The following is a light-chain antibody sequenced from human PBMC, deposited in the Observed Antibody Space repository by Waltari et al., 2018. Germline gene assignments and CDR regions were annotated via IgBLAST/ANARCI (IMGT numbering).Light chain of an antibody. CDR2: AAS. CDR1: QGIRSW. Sequence: DIQVTQSPSSVSASVGDRDTSTCRASQGIRSWLAWYQQKPGKAPKLLSYAASSLQSGVPSRFSRIVSGTDFTLTISSLQPEDFATYYCQQANSFPLTFGQGTLLEIK. V-gene: IGKV1-12*01. CDR3: QQANSFPLT. J-gene: IGKJ5*01.